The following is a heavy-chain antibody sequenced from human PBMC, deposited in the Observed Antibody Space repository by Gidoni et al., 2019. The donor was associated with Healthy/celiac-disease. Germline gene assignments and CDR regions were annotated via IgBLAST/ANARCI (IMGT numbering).Heavy chain of an antibody. D-gene: IGHD3-22*01. Sequence: QVQLVESGGGVVQPGRSLRLSCAASGFTFSSYGMHWVRQAPGKGLEWVAVISYDGSNKYYADSVKGRFTISRDNSKNTLYLQMNSLRAEDTAVYYCASERYYYDSSGYYYPYWGQGTLVTVSS. CDR2: ISYDGSNK. CDR1: GFTFSSYG. CDR3: ASERYYYDSSGYYYPY. J-gene: IGHJ4*02. V-gene: IGHV3-30*03.